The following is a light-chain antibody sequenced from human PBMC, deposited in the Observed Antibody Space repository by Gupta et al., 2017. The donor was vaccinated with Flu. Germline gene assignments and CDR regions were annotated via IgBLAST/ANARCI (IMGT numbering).Light chain of an antibody. V-gene: IGKV1-39*01. CDR3: QQSDSTPFT. J-gene: IGKJ3*01. Sequence: ASQSISSNLNWYQHKTGKAPNLLIFAASDLQSGVPSRFSGSGSGTDFTLTISSLQAEDFATYYCQQSDSTPFTFGHGTKVDI. CDR2: AAS. CDR1: QSISSN.